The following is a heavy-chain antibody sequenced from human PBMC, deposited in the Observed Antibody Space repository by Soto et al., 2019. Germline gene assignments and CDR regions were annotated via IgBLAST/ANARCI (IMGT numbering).Heavy chain of an antibody. CDR3: ARLEGLATISYYFDF. CDR2: IYYSGST. Sequence: SETHSLTSTVSGGSIISSSYYWGWIRKPPGKGLEWIGSIYYSGSTYYNPSLKSRVTISVDTSKNQFSLKLSSVTAADTAVYYCARLEGLATISYYFDFWGPGALVTVSS. V-gene: IGHV4-39*01. CDR1: GGSIISSSYY. J-gene: IGHJ4*02. D-gene: IGHD3-9*01.